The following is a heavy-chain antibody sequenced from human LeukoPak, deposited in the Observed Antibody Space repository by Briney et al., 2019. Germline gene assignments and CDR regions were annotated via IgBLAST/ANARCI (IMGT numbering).Heavy chain of an antibody. Sequence: SETLSLTCTVSGGSISSSSYYWGWIRQPPGKGLEWIGSIYYSGSTYYNPSLKSRVTISVDTSKNQFSLKLSSVTAADTAVYYCASTYGSSGYFDYWGQGTLVTVSS. CDR3: ASTYGSSGYFDY. D-gene: IGHD3-22*01. CDR2: IYYSGST. CDR1: GGSISSSSYY. J-gene: IGHJ4*02. V-gene: IGHV4-39*07.